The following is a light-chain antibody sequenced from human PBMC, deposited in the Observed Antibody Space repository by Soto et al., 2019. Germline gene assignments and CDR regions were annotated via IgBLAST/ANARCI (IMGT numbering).Light chain of an antibody. CDR3: QQYNSRPLT. Sequence: EIVMTQSPATLSVSPGERATLSCRASQSVSSNLAWYQQKPGQAPRLLIYGASTKTTGIPARFSGSGSGTDFTLTISSLQSEDVAIYYCQQYNSRPLTFGGGTKVEIK. CDR2: GAS. CDR1: QSVSSN. J-gene: IGKJ4*01. V-gene: IGKV3-15*01.